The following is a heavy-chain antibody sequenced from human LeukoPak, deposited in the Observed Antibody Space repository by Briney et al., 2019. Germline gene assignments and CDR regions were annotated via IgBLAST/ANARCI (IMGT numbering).Heavy chain of an antibody. CDR2: IYSSGST. CDR3: ARSGQVHCSSTSCYTYYYYYMDV. Sequence: SETLSLTCTVSGGSISGFYWSWIRQPPGKGLEWVGCIYSSGSTYYNPSLKSRVTISVDTSKNQFSLKLSSVTAADTAVYYCARSGQVHCSSTSCYTYYYYYMDVWGKGTTVTVSS. V-gene: IGHV4-4*09. J-gene: IGHJ6*03. D-gene: IGHD2-2*02. CDR1: GGSISGFY.